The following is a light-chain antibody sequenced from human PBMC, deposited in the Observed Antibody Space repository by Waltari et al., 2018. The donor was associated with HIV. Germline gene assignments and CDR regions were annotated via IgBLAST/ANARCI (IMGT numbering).Light chain of an antibody. CDR1: HSIRTS. V-gene: IGKV1-5*03. CDR3: QQHNTFST. CDR2: KAS. Sequence: DIQMTQSPSTLSESVGDRVTITCRASHSIRTSLAWYQQKPGEAPKLLIYKASSLESGVPSRFSGSGSGTEFTLTISSLQPDDFATYYCQQHNTFSTFGQGTKLEIK. J-gene: IGKJ2*01.